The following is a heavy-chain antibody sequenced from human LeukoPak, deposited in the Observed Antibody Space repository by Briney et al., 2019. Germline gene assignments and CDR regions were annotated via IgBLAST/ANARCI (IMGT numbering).Heavy chain of an antibody. Sequence: GGSLRLSCAASGFTFSSYSMNWVRQAPGKGLEWVSSISSSSSYIYYADSVKGRFTISRDNAKNSLYLQMNSLRAEDTAVYYCAKVHGYSGYDFFDYWGQGTLVTVSS. CDR1: GFTFSSYS. CDR3: AKVHGYSGYDFFDY. V-gene: IGHV3-21*04. J-gene: IGHJ4*02. CDR2: ISSSSSYI. D-gene: IGHD5-12*01.